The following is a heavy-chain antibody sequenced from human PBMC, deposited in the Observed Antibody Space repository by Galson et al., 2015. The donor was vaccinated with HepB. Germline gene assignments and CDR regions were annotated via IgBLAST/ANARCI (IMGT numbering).Heavy chain of an antibody. CDR3: ARDTPMSRDTAMVGPFRDYYYGMDV. Sequence: SVKVSCKASGYTFTSYYMHWVRQAPGQGLEWMGIINPSGGSTSYAQKFQGRVTMTRDTSTSTVYMELSSLRSEDTAVYYCARDTPMSRDTAMVGPFRDYYYGMDVWGQGTTVTVSS. CDR1: GYTFTSYY. V-gene: IGHV1-46*01. J-gene: IGHJ6*02. CDR2: INPSGGST. D-gene: IGHD5-18*01.